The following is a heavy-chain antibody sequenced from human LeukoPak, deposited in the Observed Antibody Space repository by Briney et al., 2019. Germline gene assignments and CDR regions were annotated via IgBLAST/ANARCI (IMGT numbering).Heavy chain of an antibody. CDR1: GFTFSSYS. Sequence: GGSLRLSCAASGFTFSSYSMNWVRQAPGKGLEWVSSISSSSSYIYYADSVKGRFTISRDNAKNSLYLQMNSLRAEDTAVYYCARDLGYDFWSGQFDAFGIWGQGTMVTVSS. CDR3: ARDLGYDFWSGQFDAFGI. CDR2: ISSSSSYI. D-gene: IGHD3-3*01. J-gene: IGHJ3*02. V-gene: IGHV3-21*01.